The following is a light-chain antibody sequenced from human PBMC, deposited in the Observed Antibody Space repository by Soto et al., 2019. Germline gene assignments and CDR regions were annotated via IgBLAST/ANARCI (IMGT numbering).Light chain of an antibody. J-gene: IGKJ2*01. Sequence: EVLLTQSPGTLSLSPGERATLSCRASQSVSSSFLAWYQQKPGQAPRLLIHAASTGATGIPARFRGSGSGTDFTLTISSLEPEDSAVYFCHQYADSPQTFGQGTKVDIK. CDR2: AAS. CDR3: HQYADSPQT. CDR1: QSVSSSF. V-gene: IGKV3-20*01.